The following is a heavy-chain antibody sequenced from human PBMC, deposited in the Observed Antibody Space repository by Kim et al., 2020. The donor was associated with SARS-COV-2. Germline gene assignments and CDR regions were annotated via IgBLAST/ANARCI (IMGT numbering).Heavy chain of an antibody. D-gene: IGHD5-18*01. CDR2: IYYSGST. Sequence: SETLSLTCTVSGGSISSYYWSWIRQPPGKGLEWIGYIYYSGSTNYNPSLKSRVTISVDTSKNQFSLKLSSVTAADTAVYYCARDVPDTAMGFGQMSGMDVWGQGTTVTVSS. V-gene: IGHV4-59*13. J-gene: IGHJ6*02. CDR3: ARDVPDTAMGFGQMSGMDV. CDR1: GGSISSYY.